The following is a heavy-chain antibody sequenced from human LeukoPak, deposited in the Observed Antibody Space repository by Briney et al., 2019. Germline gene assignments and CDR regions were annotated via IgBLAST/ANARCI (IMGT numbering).Heavy chain of an antibody. V-gene: IGHV3-30-3*01. CDR3: ARDGATMIGQRPTEYFQH. CDR2: ISYDGSNK. J-gene: IGHJ1*01. CDR1: GFTFSSYA. D-gene: IGHD3-22*01. Sequence: PGGSLRLSCAASGFTFSSYAMSWVRQAPGTGLEWVAVISYDGSNKYYADSVKGRFTISRDNSKNTLYLQMNSLRAEDTAVYYCARDGATMIGQRPTEYFQHWGQGTLVTVSS.